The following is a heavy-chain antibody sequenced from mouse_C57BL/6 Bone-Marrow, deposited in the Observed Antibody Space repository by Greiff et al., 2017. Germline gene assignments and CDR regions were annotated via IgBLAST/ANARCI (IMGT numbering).Heavy chain of an antibody. J-gene: IGHJ4*01. D-gene: IGHD1-1*01. CDR3: ERHYYGSSRYAMDY. V-gene: IGHV5-6*01. Sequence: EVKLMESGGDLVKPGGSLKLSCAASGFTFSSYGMSWVRQTPDKRLEWVATISSGGSYTYYPDSVKGRFTISRENAKNTLYLQMSRLKSVDTAMYYCERHYYGSSRYAMDYWGQGTSVTVSS. CDR2: ISSGGSYT. CDR1: GFTFSSYG.